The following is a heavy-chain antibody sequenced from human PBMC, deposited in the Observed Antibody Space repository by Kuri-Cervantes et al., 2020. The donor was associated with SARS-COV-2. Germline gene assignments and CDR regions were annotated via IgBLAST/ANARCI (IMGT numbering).Heavy chain of an antibody. V-gene: IGHV1-8*03. CDR2: MNPNSGNT. D-gene: IGHD1-20*01. CDR1: GYTFTSYD. CDR3: ARNFNWNDEGFDY. Sequence: ASVKVSCKASGYTFTSYDINWVRQATGQGLEWMGWMNPNSGNTGYAQKFQGRVTITRNTSISTAYMELSSLRSEDTAVYYCARNFNWNDEGFDYWGQGTLVTVSS. J-gene: IGHJ4*02.